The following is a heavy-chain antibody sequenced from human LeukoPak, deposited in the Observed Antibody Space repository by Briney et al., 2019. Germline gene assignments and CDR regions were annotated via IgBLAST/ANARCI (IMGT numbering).Heavy chain of an antibody. CDR2: IYHSGSI. CDR3: ARGVAVAAPGTGYFDL. CDR1: GGSISSSNW. J-gene: IGHJ2*01. D-gene: IGHD6-13*01. V-gene: IGHV4/OR15-8*01. Sequence: SETLSLTCDVSGGSISSSNWWSWVRQPPGKGLEWIGEIYHSGSINYNPSLKSRVTMSVDKSKNQFSLKLSSVTAADTAVYYCARGVAVAAPGTGYFDLWGRGTLVTVSS.